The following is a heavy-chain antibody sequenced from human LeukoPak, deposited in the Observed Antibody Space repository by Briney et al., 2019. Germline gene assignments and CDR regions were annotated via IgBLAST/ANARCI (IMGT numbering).Heavy chain of an antibody. CDR1: GFPFSSYA. J-gene: IGHJ4*02. V-gene: IGHV3-23*01. CDR2: ISGSGGST. Sequence: PGGSLRLSCAASGFPFSSYAMSWVRQAPGKGLEWVSAISGSGGSTYYADSVKGRFTISRDNSKNTLYLQMNSLRAEDTAVYYCAKGLAVAGTFDYWGQGTLVTVSS. CDR3: AKGLAVAGTFDY. D-gene: IGHD6-19*01.